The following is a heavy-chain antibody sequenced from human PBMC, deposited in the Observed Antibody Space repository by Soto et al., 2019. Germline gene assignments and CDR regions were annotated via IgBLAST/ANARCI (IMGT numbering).Heavy chain of an antibody. V-gene: IGHV1-69*01. J-gene: IGHJ6*02. CDR3: ARADIVVVPAANLYFYGMDV. CDR2: IIPIFGTA. CDR1: GGTFSSYA. Sequence: QVQLVQSGAEVKKPGSSVKVSCKASGGTFSSYAISWVRQAPGQGLEWMGGIIPIFGTANYAQKFQGRVTITADESTSKAYMGLSRLGSEETAVYYCARADIVVVPAANLYFYGMDVWGQGTTVTVSS. D-gene: IGHD2-2*01.